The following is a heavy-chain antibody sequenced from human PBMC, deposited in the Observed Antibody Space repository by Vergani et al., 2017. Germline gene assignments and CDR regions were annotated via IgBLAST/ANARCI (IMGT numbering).Heavy chain of an antibody. V-gene: IGHV1-2*02. J-gene: IGHJ4*02. Sequence: QVQLVQSGAEVKKPGASVKVSCKASGYTFTDYFMHWVRQAPGQGLVWMGWINPNSGGTNYAQKFQGRVTMTRDTSISTAYMELSNLRADDTAFYYCARVGTSSNRDYFDSWGQGTLVTVSS. CDR3: ARVGTSSNRDYFDS. CDR1: GYTFTDYF. CDR2: INPNSGGT. D-gene: IGHD2-2*01.